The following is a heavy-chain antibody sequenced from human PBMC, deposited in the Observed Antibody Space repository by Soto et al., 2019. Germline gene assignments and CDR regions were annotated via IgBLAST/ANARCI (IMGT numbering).Heavy chain of an antibody. V-gene: IGHV3-21*04. J-gene: IGHJ4*02. D-gene: IGHD2-15*01. CDR2: ISSGSDYI. CDR3: ASEYCSGGSCYSRLFDY. Sequence: LSCAAFGFTFNTYAMHWVRQSPGKGLEWVAFISSGSDYIYYADSVKGRFTISRDNAKSSLYLQMNSLTDDDTALYYCASEYCSGGSCYSRLFDYWGQGSLVTVSS. CDR1: GFTFNTYA.